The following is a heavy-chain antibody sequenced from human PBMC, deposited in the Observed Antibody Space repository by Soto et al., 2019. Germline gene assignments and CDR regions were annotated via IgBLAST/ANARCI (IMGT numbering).Heavy chain of an antibody. CDR2: IYPSFGTA. V-gene: IGHV1-69*13. Sequence: ASVKVSCKASGYTFTSYYMHWVRQAPGQGLEWMGGIYPSFGTANYAQKFQGRVTMTADESTSTAYMELSSLRSEDTAVYYCARRTINYYYYGMDVWGQGTTVTVSS. J-gene: IGHJ6*02. CDR1: GYTFTSYY. CDR3: ARRTINYYYYGMDV. D-gene: IGHD1-1*01.